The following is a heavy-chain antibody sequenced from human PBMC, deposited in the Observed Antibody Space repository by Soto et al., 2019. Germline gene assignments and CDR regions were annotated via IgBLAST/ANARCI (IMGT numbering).Heavy chain of an antibody. Sequence: EVQLVESGGGLVKPGGSLRLSCAASGFTFSSYSMNWVRQAPGKGLEWVSSISSSSSYIYYADSVKGRFTISRDNAKNSLYLQMNSLRAEDTAVYYFARLGREVLIVYAISEVYYYYMAVSGKGTTLTVSS. CDR1: GFTFSSYS. CDR2: ISSSSSYI. J-gene: IGHJ6*03. D-gene: IGHD2-8*01. CDR3: ARLGREVLIVYAISEVYYYYMAV. V-gene: IGHV3-21*01.